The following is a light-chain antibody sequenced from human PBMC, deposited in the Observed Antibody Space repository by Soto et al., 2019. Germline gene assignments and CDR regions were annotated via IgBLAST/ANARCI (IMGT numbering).Light chain of an antibody. CDR3: QQYGRSPWT. CDR2: GAS. J-gene: IGKJ1*01. CDR1: QSVSSSY. V-gene: IGKV3-20*01. Sequence: ESVLTQSPGTLSLSPGERATLSCRASQSVSSSYLAWSQQKPGQAPRLLIYGASSRATGIPYRFSGSGSGTDFTLTISRLEPEDFAVYYCQQYGRSPWTFGQGTKVEIK.